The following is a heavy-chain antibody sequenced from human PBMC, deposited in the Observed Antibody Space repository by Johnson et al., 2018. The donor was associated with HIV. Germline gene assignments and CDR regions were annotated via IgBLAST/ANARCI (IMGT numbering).Heavy chain of an antibody. J-gene: IGHJ3*02. CDR2: ISSSGTTK. CDR3: ARERQWGGGGDAFDI. Sequence: VQLVESGGGLVKPGGSLTVSCAGSGFTFSDYYVTWIRQAPGKGLEWVSYISSSGTTKNYADSVRGRFTISRDNVKNLVYLQMNSLRAEDTAVYFCARERQWGGGGDAFDIWGQGTMVTVSS. D-gene: IGHD3-16*01. V-gene: IGHV3-11*04. CDR1: GFTFSDYY.